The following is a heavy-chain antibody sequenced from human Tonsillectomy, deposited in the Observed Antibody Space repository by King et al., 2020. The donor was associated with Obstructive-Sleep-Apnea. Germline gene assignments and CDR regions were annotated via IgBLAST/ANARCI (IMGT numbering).Heavy chain of an antibody. V-gene: IGHV4-59*01. D-gene: IGHD5-24*01. CDR3: ARDRVGRDGYNRFDY. CDR1: GGSINSYY. J-gene: IGHJ4*02. Sequence: QLQESGPGLVKPSETLSLTCTVSGGSINSYYWSWIRQTPGKGLEWIGYISYSGSTNYNPSLKSRVTISVDTSKNQFSLKLGSVTAADTAVYYCARDRVGRDGYNRFDYWGQGTLVTVSS. CDR2: ISYSGST.